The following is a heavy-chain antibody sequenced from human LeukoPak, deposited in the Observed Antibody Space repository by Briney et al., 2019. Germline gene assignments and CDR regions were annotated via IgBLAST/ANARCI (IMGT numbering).Heavy chain of an antibody. CDR3: ARVPPYYDSSGHGPYYFDY. V-gene: IGHV1-18*01. J-gene: IGHJ4*02. CDR1: GYTFTIYG. Sequence: ASVKVSCKASGYTFTIYGISWVRQAPGQGLVWMGWISAYNGNTNYAQKLQGRVTMTTDTSTSTAYMELRSLRSDDTAVYYCARVPPYYDSSGHGPYYFDYWGQGTLVTVSS. CDR2: ISAYNGNT. D-gene: IGHD3-22*01.